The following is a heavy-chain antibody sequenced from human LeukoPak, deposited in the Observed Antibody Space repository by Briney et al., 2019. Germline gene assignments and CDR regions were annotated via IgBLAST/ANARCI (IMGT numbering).Heavy chain of an antibody. J-gene: IGHJ6*03. CDR3: ARELLGYCSSTSCYNSSQGYYYYMDV. Sequence: SETLSLTCTVSGGFISSYYWSLIRQPAGKGLEWIGRIYTSGSTNYNPSLKSRVTMSVDTSKNQFSLKLSSVTAADTAVHYCARELLGYCSSTSCYNSSQGYYYYMDVWGKGTTVTVSS. CDR2: IYTSGST. V-gene: IGHV4-4*07. CDR1: GGFISSYY. D-gene: IGHD2-2*02.